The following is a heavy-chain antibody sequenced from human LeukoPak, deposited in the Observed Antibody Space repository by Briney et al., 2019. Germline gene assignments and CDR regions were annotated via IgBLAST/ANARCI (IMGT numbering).Heavy chain of an antibody. V-gene: IGHV3-9*01. CDR3: AREGNMVRGVMNY. D-gene: IGHD3-10*01. J-gene: IGHJ4*02. CDR1: GFTFDDYA. Sequence: GGSLRLSCAASGFTFDDYAMHWVRQAPGKGLEWVSGISWNSGSIGYADSVKGRFTISRDNAKNSLYLQMNSLRAEDTALYYCAREGNMVRGVMNYWGQGTLVTVSS. CDR2: ISWNSGSI.